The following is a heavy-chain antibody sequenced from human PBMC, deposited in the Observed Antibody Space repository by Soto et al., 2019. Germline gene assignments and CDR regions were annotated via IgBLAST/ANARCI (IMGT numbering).Heavy chain of an antibody. V-gene: IGHV3-23*01. Sequence: GGSLRLSCAASGFTFNTYAMSWVRQAPGKGLEWVSTISGSSHITYYAESVKGRFTISRDNSKNTLYLQMNNLRAEDTAVYYCAKDLGISGTYYRFDYWGQGTQVTVSS. D-gene: IGHD1-26*01. CDR2: ISGSSHIT. J-gene: IGHJ4*02. CDR1: GFTFNTYA. CDR3: AKDLGISGTYYRFDY.